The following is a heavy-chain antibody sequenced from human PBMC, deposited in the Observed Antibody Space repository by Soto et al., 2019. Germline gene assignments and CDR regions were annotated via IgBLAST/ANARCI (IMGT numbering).Heavy chain of an antibody. D-gene: IGHD5-18*01. J-gene: IGHJ6*02. CDR2: INSDGSST. V-gene: IGHV3-74*01. Sequence: GSLRLSCAASGFTFSSYWMHWVRQAPGKGLVWVSRINSDGSSTSYADSVKGRFTISRDNAKNTLYLQMNSLRAEDTAVYYCARDRGIQLWFEAIYGMDVWGQGTTVTVSS. CDR1: GFTFSSYW. CDR3: ARDRGIQLWFEAIYGMDV.